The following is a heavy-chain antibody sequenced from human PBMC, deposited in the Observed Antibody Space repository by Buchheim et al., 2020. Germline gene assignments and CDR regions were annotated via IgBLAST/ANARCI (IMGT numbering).Heavy chain of an antibody. CDR2: IIPILGIA. CDR3: ARELDQYIVTAMARVGYFDY. V-gene: IGHV1-69*08. CDR1: GGTFSSYT. J-gene: IGHJ4*02. Sequence: QVQLVQSGAEVKKPGSSVKVSCKASGGTFSSYTISWVRQAPGQGLEWMGRIIPILGIANYAQKFQGRVTITADKSTSTAYMELSSLRSEDTAVYYCARELDQYIVTAMARVGYFDYWGQGTL. D-gene: IGHD5-18*01.